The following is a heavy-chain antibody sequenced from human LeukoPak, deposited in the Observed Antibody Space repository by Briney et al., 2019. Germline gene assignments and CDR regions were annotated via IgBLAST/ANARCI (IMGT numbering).Heavy chain of an antibody. V-gene: IGHV3-23*01. D-gene: IGHD6-19*01. Sequence: GGTLRLSCAASGFTFSSYGMSWVRQAPGKGLEWVSAISGSGGSTYYADSVKGRFTISRDNSKDTLYLQMNSLRAEDTAVYYCARVQWLATGYYFDYWGQGTLVSVSS. CDR2: ISGSGGST. J-gene: IGHJ4*02. CDR3: ARVQWLATGYYFDY. CDR1: GFTFSSYG.